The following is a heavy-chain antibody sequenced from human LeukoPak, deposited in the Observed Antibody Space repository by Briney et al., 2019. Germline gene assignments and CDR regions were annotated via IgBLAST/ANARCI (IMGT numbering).Heavy chain of an antibody. CDR3: ARGHSYYGSGSPDD. J-gene: IGHJ4*02. D-gene: IGHD3-10*01. V-gene: IGHV1-69*06. Sequence: SVTVSCKASGGTFSSYAISWVRQAPGQGLEWRGGIIPIFGTANYAQKFQGRVTITADKSTSTAYMELSSLRSEDTAVYYCARGHSYYGSGSPDDWGQGTLVTVSS. CDR1: GGTFSSYA. CDR2: IIPIFGTA.